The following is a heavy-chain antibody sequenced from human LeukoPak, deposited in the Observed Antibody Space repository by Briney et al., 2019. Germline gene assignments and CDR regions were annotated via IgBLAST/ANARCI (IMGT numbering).Heavy chain of an antibody. CDR2: ISVYNGNT. CDR3: ARTCSSSSCYMVH. CDR1: GYTFANFG. Sequence: SVKVSCKASGYTFANFGITWVRQAPGQGLEWMGWISVYNGNTNYAQNLQGRVTLTTDTSTSTAYMELRSLRSDDTALYYCARTCSSSSCYMVHWGQGTLVTVSS. D-gene: IGHD2-2*02. V-gene: IGHV1-18*01. J-gene: IGHJ4*02.